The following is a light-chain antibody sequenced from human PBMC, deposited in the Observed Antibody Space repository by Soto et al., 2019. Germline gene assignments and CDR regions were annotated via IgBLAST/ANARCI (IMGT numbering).Light chain of an antibody. CDR3: QQYNSYSPA. Sequence: GDRVTITCLASQSISGWLAWYQQRPGKAPKLLIYDASSLQSGVPSRFSGSGSGTEFTLTISSLQPDDFATYYCQQYNSYSPAFGQGTKVDIK. CDR2: DAS. V-gene: IGKV1-5*01. CDR1: QSISGW. J-gene: IGKJ1*01.